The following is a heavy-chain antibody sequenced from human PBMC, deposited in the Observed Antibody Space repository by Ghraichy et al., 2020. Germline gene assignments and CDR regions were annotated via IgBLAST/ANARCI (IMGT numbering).Heavy chain of an antibody. D-gene: IGHD2-15*01. CDR2: INPNSGGT. Sequence: ASVKVSCKAFGYTFTGYYMHWVRQAPGQGLEWMGWINPNSGGTNYAQKFQGRVTMTRDTSINTAYMELSRLRSDDTAVYYCARDGEGGYCSGGSCYDRNWFDPWGQGTLVTVSS. V-gene: IGHV1-2*02. CDR3: ARDGEGGYCSGGSCYDRNWFDP. J-gene: IGHJ5*02. CDR1: GYTFTGYY.